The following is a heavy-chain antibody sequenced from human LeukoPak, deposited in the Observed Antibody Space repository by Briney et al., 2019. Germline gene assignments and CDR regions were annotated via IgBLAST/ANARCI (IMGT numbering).Heavy chain of an antibody. D-gene: IGHD3-10*01. J-gene: IGHJ4*02. CDR1: GYTFTTYG. CDR2: ISGSNGNT. Sequence: GASVKVSCKTSGYTFTTYGISWVRQAPGQGLEWMGWISGSNGNTKYAQKVQGRVTMTTDTSTTTASMEVRSLRSDDTAVYYCARDRDRMVQGVTALFDYWGQGTLVTVSS. CDR3: ARDRDRMVQGVTALFDY. V-gene: IGHV1-18*04.